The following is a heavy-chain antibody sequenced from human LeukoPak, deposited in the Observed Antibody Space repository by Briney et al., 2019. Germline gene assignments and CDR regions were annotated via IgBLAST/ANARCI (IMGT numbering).Heavy chain of an antibody. CDR3: AKGRSSTTSLAAFDI. CDR2: TRYDGSNK. CDR1: GFTFSNYA. Sequence: GGSLRLSCAASGFTFSNYAMHWVRQAPGKGLEWVAFTRYDGSNKYYGDSVEGRFIISRDNSKNTVYVQMNSLRPEDTAVYFCAKGRSSTTSLAAFDIWGQGTVVTVSS. V-gene: IGHV3-30*02. J-gene: IGHJ3*02. D-gene: IGHD2-2*01.